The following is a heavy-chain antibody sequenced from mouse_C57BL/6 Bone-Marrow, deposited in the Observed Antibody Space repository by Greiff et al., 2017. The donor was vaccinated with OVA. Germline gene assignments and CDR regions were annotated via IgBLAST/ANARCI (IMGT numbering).Heavy chain of an antibody. J-gene: IGHJ2*01. CDR1: GYAFSSSW. D-gene: IGHD2-1*01. V-gene: IGHV1-82*01. CDR2: IYPGDGDT. Sequence: QVQLKQSGPELVKPGASVKISCKASGYAFSSSWMNWVKQRPGKGLEWIGRIYPGDGDTNYNGKFKGKATLTADKSSSTAYMQLSSLTSEDSAVYFCAKRRVYYGNCYFDYWGQGTTLTVSS. CDR3: AKRRVYYGNCYFDY.